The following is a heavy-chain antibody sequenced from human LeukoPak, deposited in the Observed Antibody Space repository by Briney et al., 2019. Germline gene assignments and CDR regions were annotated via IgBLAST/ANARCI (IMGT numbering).Heavy chain of an antibody. CDR2: IYYSGST. CDR3: AREAGTYYFDY. Sequence: PSETLSLTCTVSGGSISSYYWSWIRQPPGKGLEWIGYIYYSGSTNYNPSLKSRVTISVDTSKNQFSLKLSSVTAADTAVYYCAREAGTYYFDYCGQGTLVTVSS. V-gene: IGHV4-59*01. J-gene: IGHJ4*02. D-gene: IGHD1-1*01. CDR1: GGSISSYY.